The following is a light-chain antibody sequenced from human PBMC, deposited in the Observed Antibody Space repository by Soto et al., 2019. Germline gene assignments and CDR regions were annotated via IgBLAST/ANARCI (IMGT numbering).Light chain of an antibody. CDR1: QTVGTTY. Sequence: EVVLAQSPGTLSLSPGERATLSCRASQTVGTTYLAWYQHKPGQAPRLLLYEASTRATGVPARFSGSGSRTDFTLTISGLQSEDAAIYYCQQYQTWPRTFGQGTKVDI. CDR2: EAS. J-gene: IGKJ1*01. CDR3: QQYQTWPRT. V-gene: IGKV3-20*01.